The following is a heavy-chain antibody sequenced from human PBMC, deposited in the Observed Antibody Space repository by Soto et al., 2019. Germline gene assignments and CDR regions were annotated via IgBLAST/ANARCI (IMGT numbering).Heavy chain of an antibody. CDR2: ISGSGGST. D-gene: IGHD3-9*01. CDR3: AKGGDISDYYYYGMDV. CDR1: GFTFSSYA. Sequence: EVQLLESGGGLVQPGGSLRLSCAASGFTFSSYAMSWVRQAPGKGLEWVSAISGSGGSTYYADSVKGRFTISRDNSKXXLYLQMNSLSAEDTAVYYCAKGGDISDYYYYGMDVWGQGTTVTVSS. J-gene: IGHJ6*02. V-gene: IGHV3-23*01.